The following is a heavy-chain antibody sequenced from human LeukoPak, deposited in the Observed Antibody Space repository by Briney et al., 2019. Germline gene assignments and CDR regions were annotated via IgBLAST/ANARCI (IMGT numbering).Heavy chain of an antibody. V-gene: IGHV4-31*03. D-gene: IGHD5-18*01. CDR3: ARGGYSYGSFDY. CDR1: GGSISSGGYS. CDR2: IYYSGST. Sequence: SQTLSLTCTVSGGSISSGGYSWSWIRQHPGKGLEWIGYIYYSGSTYYNPSLKSRVTISVDTSKNQFSLKLSSVTAADTAVYYCARGGYSYGSFDYWGQGTLVTVSS. J-gene: IGHJ4*02.